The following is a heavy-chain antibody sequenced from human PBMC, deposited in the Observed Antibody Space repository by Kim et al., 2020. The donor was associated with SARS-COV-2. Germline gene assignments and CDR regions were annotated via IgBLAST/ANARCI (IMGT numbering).Heavy chain of an antibody. CDR3: AKVRGSYNPRDAFDI. J-gene: IGHJ3*02. V-gene: IGHV3-9*01. CDR2: ISWNSGSI. Sequence: GGSLRLSCAASGFTFDDYAMHWVRQAPGKDLEWVSGISWNSGSIGYADSVKGRFTISRDNAKNSLYLQMNSLRAEDTALYYCAKVRGSYNPRDAFDIWGQGTMVTVSS. D-gene: IGHD1-26*01. CDR1: GFTFDDYA.